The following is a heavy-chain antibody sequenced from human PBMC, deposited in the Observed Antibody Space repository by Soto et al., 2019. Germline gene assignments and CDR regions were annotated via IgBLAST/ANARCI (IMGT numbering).Heavy chain of an antibody. CDR3: AGRNSLASVSLNFRELSNYKWIDY. CDR1: GDSITNSNYY. CDR2: IYYIGST. V-gene: IGHV4-39*01. D-gene: IGHD3-16*02. Sequence: PSETLSLTCTVSGDSITNSNYYWGWFRQPPGKGLEWIASIYYIGSTYYNPSLKSRVTISVDTSDNQFSLNLNSVTASDTAVYYCAGRNSLASVSLNFRELSNYKWIDYWGQGTLVTVSS. J-gene: IGHJ4*02.